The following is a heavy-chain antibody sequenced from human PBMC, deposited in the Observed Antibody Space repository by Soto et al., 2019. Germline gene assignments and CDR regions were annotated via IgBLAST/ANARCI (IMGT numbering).Heavy chain of an antibody. CDR1: GFTFDDYA. J-gene: IGHJ1*01. D-gene: IGHD2-2*01. Sequence: GGSLRLSCAASGFTFDDYAMHWVRQAPGKGLEWVSGISWNSGSIGYADSVKGRFTISRDNAKNSLYLQMNSLRAEDTALYYCAKEEYCSSTSCYWKYFQHWGQGTLVTVSS. CDR3: AKEEYCSSTSCYWKYFQH. CDR2: ISWNSGSI. V-gene: IGHV3-9*01.